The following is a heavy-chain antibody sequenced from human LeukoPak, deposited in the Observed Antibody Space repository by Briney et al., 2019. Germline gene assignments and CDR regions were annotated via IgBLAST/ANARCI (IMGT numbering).Heavy chain of an antibody. Sequence: SETLSLTCTASGGSISSYYWSWIRQPAGKGLEWIGRIYTSGSTNYNPSLKSRVTMSVDTSKNQFSLKLSSVTAADTAVYYCAGGYSSSWYDYWGQGTLVTVSS. J-gene: IGHJ4*02. D-gene: IGHD6-13*01. V-gene: IGHV4-4*07. CDR2: IYTSGST. CDR1: GGSISSYY. CDR3: AGGYSSSWYDY.